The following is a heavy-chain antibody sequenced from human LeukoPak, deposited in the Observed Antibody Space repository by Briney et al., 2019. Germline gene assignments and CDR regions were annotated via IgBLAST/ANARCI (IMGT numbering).Heavy chain of an antibody. D-gene: IGHD3-10*01. Sequence: GGSLRLSCAASGFTFDDYSMNWVRQAPGKGLEWVSLISWNGVSTYYADSLKGRFTISRDNSKNSLYLQMNSPRTEDTALYYCAKERGNSGYFDYWGQGTLVTVSS. CDR2: ISWNGVST. V-gene: IGHV3-43*01. J-gene: IGHJ4*02. CDR1: GFTFDDYS. CDR3: AKERGNSGYFDY.